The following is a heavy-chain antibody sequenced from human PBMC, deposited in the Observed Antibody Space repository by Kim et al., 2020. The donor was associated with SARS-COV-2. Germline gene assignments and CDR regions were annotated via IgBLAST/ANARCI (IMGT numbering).Heavy chain of an antibody. J-gene: IGHJ4*02. CDR1: GGSISSYY. V-gene: IGHV4-59*01. Sequence: SETLSLTCTVSGGSISSYYWSWIRQPPGKGLEWIGYIYYSGSTNYNPSLKSQVTISVDTSKKQFSLKLSSVTAADTAVYYCARRTVTTRNFDYWGQRTLVTVSS. D-gene: IGHD4-17*01. CDR2: IYYSGST. CDR3: ARRTVTTRNFDY.